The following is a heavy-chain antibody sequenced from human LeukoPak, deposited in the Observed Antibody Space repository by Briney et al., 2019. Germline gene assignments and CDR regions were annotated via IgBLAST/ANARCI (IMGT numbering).Heavy chain of an antibody. CDR2: ISWNSGSI. J-gene: IGHJ4*02. CDR1: GFTFSSYG. D-gene: IGHD1-26*01. CDR3: AKSSSVVGATYDY. V-gene: IGHV3-9*01. Sequence: PGGSLRLSCAASGFTFSSYGMHWVRQAPGKGLEWVSGISWNSGSIGYADSVKSRFTISRDNAKNSLYLQMNSLRAEDTALYYCAKSSSVVGATYDYWGQGTLVTVSS.